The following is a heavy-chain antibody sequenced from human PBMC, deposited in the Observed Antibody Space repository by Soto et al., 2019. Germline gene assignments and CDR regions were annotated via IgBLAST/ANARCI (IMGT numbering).Heavy chain of an antibody. Sequence: QVQLQESGPGLVKPSQTLSLTCTVSGGSISSGGYYWSWIRQHPGKGLEWIGYIYYSGSTYYNPSRKSRVTMSVDTSKNQFSLKLSSVTAADTAVYYCARDPRGAGAAFDIWGQGTMVTVSS. CDR3: ARDPRGAGAAFDI. V-gene: IGHV4-31*03. D-gene: IGHD3-10*01. J-gene: IGHJ3*02. CDR2: IYYSGST. CDR1: GGSISSGGYY.